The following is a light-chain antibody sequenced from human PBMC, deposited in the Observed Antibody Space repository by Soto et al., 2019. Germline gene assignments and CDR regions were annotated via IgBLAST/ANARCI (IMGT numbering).Light chain of an antibody. CDR2: ATS. J-gene: IGKJ4*01. Sequence: EIVLTQSPATLSVSPGDRATLSCRASQSVGNNFAWYQQKPGQAPRLLIFATSTRATGVPAGFSGSGSGTEFTLTISSLQSEDFAVYYCQQYGDWPLTFGGGAKVEIE. CDR1: QSVGNN. CDR3: QQYGDWPLT. V-gene: IGKV3-15*01.